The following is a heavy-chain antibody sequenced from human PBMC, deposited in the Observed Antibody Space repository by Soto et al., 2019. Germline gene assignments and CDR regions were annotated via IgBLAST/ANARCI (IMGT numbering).Heavy chain of an antibody. CDR2: ISANGGSI. CDR3: AKDRYYDTPGWFDP. D-gene: IGHD3-22*01. Sequence: EAQLLASGGGFVQPGGSLRLSCVGSGFTFRDHAMRWVRQAPGRGLEWVSAISANGGSIQHADSVKGRLSVSRDNAKNTVYLQMDNLRTEDSAVYYCAKDRYYDTPGWFDPWGQGSRVIVSS. V-gene: IGHV3-23*01. J-gene: IGHJ5*02. CDR1: GFTFRDHA.